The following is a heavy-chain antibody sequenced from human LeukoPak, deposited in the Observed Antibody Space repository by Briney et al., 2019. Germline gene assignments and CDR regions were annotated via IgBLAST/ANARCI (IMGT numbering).Heavy chain of an antibody. D-gene: IGHD4-23*01. Sequence: GGSLRLSCAASGFTFSSYAMNWVRQAPGKGLEWASSISGSGDNTNYADSVKGRFTISRDNSKNTLYLQMNNLRDEDTAIYYCAKVRRPTVAATDDFDVWGQGIMVTVSS. CDR1: GFTFSSYA. CDR2: ISGSGDNT. CDR3: AKVRRPTVAATDDFDV. V-gene: IGHV3-23*01. J-gene: IGHJ3*01.